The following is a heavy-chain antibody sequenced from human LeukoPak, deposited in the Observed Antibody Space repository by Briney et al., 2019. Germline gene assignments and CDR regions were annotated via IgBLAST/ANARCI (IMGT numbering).Heavy chain of an antibody. V-gene: IGHV4-34*01. Sequence: PSETLSLTCAVYGGSFSGYYWSWIRQPPGKGLEWIGEINHSGSTNYNPSFKSRVTISVDTSKNQFSLKLSSVTAADTAVYYCARAPRRHWFDPWGQGTLVTVSS. D-gene: IGHD6-25*01. CDR3: ARAPRRHWFDP. J-gene: IGHJ5*02. CDR1: GGSFSGYY. CDR2: INHSGST.